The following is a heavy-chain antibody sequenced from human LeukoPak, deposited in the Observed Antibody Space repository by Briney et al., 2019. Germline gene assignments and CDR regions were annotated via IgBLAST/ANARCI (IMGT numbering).Heavy chain of an antibody. CDR1: EFTFCSYG. J-gene: IGHJ4*02. CDR2: IRYDGSNK. CDR3: AREYSSSHDY. V-gene: IGHV3-30*02. Sequence: GGSLRLSCAASEFTFCSYGMHWVREAPGKGVEWVAFIRYDGSNKYYADSVKGRFTISRDNSKNTLYLQMNSLRAEDTAVYYCAREYSSSHDYWGQGTLVTVSS. D-gene: IGHD6-6*01.